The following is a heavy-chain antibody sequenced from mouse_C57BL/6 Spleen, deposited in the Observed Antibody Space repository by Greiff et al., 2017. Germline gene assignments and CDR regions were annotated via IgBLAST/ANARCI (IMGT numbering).Heavy chain of an antibody. CDR1: GFTFSSYA. J-gene: IGHJ2*01. V-gene: IGHV5-4*01. CDR2: ISDGGSYT. Sequence: EVQLVESGGGLVKPGGSLKLSCAASGFTFSSYAMSWVRQTPEKRLEWVATISDGGSYTYYPDNVKGRFTISRDNAKNNRYLQMSHLKSEDTAMYYCARGGANFGYWGQGTTLTVSS. CDR3: ARGGANFGY. D-gene: IGHD1-1*01.